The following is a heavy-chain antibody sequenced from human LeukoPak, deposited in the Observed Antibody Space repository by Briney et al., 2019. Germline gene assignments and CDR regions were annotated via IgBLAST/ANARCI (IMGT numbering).Heavy chain of an antibody. CDR3: AKIRDRSGWSYYYYYYMDV. D-gene: IGHD6-19*01. Sequence: GGSLRLSCAASGFTFSSYGMHWVRQAPGKGLEWVAVISYDGSNKYYADSVKGRFTISRDNSKNTLYLQMNSLRAEDTAVYYXAKIRDRSGWSYYYYYYMDVWGKGTTVTVSS. J-gene: IGHJ6*03. CDR1: GFTFSSYG. CDR2: ISYDGSNK. V-gene: IGHV3-30*18.